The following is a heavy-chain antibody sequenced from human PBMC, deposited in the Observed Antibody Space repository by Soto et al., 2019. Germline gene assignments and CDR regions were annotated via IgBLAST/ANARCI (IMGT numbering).Heavy chain of an antibody. Sequence: GGALRLSCSASAFTFISCAMGWVRPAPGKGLEWVSDIIDGGASTYYADSVKGRFTISRDNSKSTLYLQMNSLRAEDTALYYCAKGRSYYYYYGVDVWGQGTTVTVSS. CDR3: AKGRSYYYYYGVDV. J-gene: IGHJ6*02. CDR1: AFTFISCA. V-gene: IGHV3-23*01. CDR2: IIDGGAST.